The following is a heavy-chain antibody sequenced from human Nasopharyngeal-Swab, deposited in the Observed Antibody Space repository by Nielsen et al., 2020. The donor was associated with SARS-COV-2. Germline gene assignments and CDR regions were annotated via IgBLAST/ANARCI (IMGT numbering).Heavy chain of an antibody. J-gene: IGHJ4*02. CDR3: ARDPGLVSFDY. D-gene: IGHD6-19*01. CDR2: ISSSSSYI. CDR1: GFTFSSYS. Sequence: GGSLRLSCSASGFTFSSYSMNWVRQAPGKGLEWVSSISSSSSYIYYADSVKGRFTISRDNAKNSLYLQMNSLRAEDTAVYYCARDPGLVSFDYWGQGTLVTVSS. V-gene: IGHV3-21*01.